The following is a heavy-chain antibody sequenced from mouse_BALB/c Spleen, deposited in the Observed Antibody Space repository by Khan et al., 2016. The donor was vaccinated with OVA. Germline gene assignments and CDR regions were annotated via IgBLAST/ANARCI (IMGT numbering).Heavy chain of an antibody. Sequence: EVQLQQSGPELMKPGASVKISCKASGYSFTSYYIHWVKQSHGKSLEWIGYVDPFSGGTTYNQKFKGQATLTVDKSSSTAYIHFSNLKSEDAAVYYCTRHGYVAWFTYWGQGTLVTVSA. CDR2: VDPFSGGT. CDR3: TRHGYVAWFTY. V-gene: IGHV1S135*01. J-gene: IGHJ3*01. CDR1: GYSFTSYY. D-gene: IGHD2-2*01.